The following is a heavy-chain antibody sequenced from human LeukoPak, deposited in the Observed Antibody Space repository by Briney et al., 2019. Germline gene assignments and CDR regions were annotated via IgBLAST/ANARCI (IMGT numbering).Heavy chain of an antibody. CDR1: GGSISSYF. CDR3: ARATGWAFDI. J-gene: IGHJ3*02. V-gene: IGHV4-59*01. CDR2: IYYTGST. Sequence: SETLSLTCTVSGGSISSYFWTWIRQPPGKGLEWIGYIYYTGSTYYNPSLNSRVIISVDTSKNHFSLKLSSVTAADTAVYYCARATGWAFDIWGQGTMVTVSS. D-gene: IGHD1-1*01.